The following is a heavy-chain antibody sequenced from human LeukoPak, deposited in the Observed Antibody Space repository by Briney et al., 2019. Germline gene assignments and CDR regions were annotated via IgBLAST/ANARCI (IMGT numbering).Heavy chain of an antibody. V-gene: IGHV4-39*01. CDR2: IYYSVST. CDR1: GGSISSSSYY. Sequence: ASETLSLTCTVSGGSISSSSYYWGWIRQPPGKGLEWIGSIYYSVSTYYNPSLKSRVTISVDTSKNQFSLKLSSVTAADTAVYYCARISVGAAGNNWFDPWGQGTLVTVSS. D-gene: IGHD6-13*01. CDR3: ARISVGAAGNNWFDP. J-gene: IGHJ5*02.